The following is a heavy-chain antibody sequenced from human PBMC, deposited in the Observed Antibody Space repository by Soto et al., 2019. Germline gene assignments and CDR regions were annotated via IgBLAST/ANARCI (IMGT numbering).Heavy chain of an antibody. Sequence: GGSLRLSCAASGFTFSSYAMSWVRQAPGKGLEWVSAISGSGGSTYYADSVKGRFTISRDNSKNTLYMQRNSLRAEDTAVYYCATLVADHVDYWGQGTLVTVSS. J-gene: IGHJ4*02. D-gene: IGHD5-12*01. V-gene: IGHV3-23*01. CDR3: ATLVADHVDY. CDR1: GFTFSSYA. CDR2: ISGSGGST.